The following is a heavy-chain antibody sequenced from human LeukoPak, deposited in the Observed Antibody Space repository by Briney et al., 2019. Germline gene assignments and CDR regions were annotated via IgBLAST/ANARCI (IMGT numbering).Heavy chain of an antibody. V-gene: IGHV4-31*03. CDR2: IYYSGST. Sequence: SETLSLTCTVSGGSISSGGYYWSWIRQHPGKGLEWIGYIYYSGSTYYNPSLKSRVTISVDTSKNQFSLKLSSVTAADTAVYYCARDRYSVVSLYFDLLGRGTLVTVSS. J-gene: IGHJ2*01. CDR3: ARDRYSVVSLYFDL. D-gene: IGHD2/OR15-2a*01. CDR1: GGSISSGGYY.